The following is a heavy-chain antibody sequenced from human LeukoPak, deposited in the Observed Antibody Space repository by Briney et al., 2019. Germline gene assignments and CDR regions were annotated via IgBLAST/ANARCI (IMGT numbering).Heavy chain of an antibody. CDR1: GFTFSSYS. J-gene: IGHJ4*02. D-gene: IGHD3-10*01. CDR3: ARRVAMVQGVRYFDY. Sequence: GGSLRLSCAASGFTFSSYSMNWVRQAPGKGLEWVSYISTGSTTIYYADSVKGRFTISRDNAKNSLYLQMNSLRDEDTAVYYCARRVAMVQGVRYFDYWGRGTLVTVSS. CDR2: ISTGSTTI. V-gene: IGHV3-48*02.